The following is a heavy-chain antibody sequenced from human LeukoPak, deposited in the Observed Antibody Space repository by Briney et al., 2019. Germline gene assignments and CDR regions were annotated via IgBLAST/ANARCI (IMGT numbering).Heavy chain of an antibody. J-gene: IGHJ6*03. D-gene: IGHD6-6*01. CDR3: ARVYSSSVYYYYYYMDV. CDR2: IYYSGST. Sequence: SETLSLTCTVSGGSISSYYWSWIRQPPGKGLEWIGYIYYSGSTYYNPSLKSRVTISVDTSKNQFSLKLSSVTAADTAVYYCARVYSSSVYYYYYYMDVWGKGTTVTVSS. CDR1: GGSISSYY. V-gene: IGHV4-59*08.